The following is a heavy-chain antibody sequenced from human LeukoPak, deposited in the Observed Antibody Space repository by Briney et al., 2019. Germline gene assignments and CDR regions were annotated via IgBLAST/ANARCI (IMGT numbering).Heavy chain of an antibody. CDR2: ISSSGSTI. CDR1: GFTFSSYE. D-gene: IGHD6-13*01. CDR3: ARVTYSSPYNWFDP. Sequence: GGSLRLSCAASGFTFSSYEMNWVRQTPGKGLEWVSYISSSGSTIYYADSVKGRFTISRDNAKNSLYLQMNSLRAEDTAVYYCARVTYSSPYNWFDPWGQGTLVTVSS. J-gene: IGHJ5*02. V-gene: IGHV3-48*03.